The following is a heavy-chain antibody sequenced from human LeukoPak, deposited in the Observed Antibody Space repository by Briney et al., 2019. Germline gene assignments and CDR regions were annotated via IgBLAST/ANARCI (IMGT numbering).Heavy chain of an antibody. CDR2: INPHSGGT. V-gene: IGHV1-2*02. Sequence: ASVKVSCKASGYTFTGYYIHWVRQAPGQGLEWMGWINPHSGGTNYAQKFQGRVTMTRDTSISTAYMELDRLGSDDTAVYYCARDVGEYCSSVSCYASNYWGQGTLVTVSS. CDR1: GYTFTGYY. CDR3: ARDVGEYCSSVSCYASNY. J-gene: IGHJ4*02. D-gene: IGHD2-2*01.